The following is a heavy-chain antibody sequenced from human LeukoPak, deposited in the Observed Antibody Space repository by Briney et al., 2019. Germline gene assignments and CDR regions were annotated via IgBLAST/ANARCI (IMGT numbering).Heavy chain of an antibody. CDR2: ISSSSSYI. V-gene: IGHV3-21*01. J-gene: IGHJ6*02. Sequence: GGSLRLSRAASGFTFSSYSMNWVRQAPGKGLEWVSSISSSSSYIYYADSVKGRFTISRDNAKNSLYLQMNSLRAEDTAVYYCARFGGVHGMDVWGQGTTVTVSS. D-gene: IGHD2-15*01. CDR1: GFTFSSYS. CDR3: ARFGGVHGMDV.